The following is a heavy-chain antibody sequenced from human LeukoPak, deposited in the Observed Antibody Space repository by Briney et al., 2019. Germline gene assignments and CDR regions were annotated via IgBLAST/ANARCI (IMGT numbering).Heavy chain of an antibody. CDR1: GYTFTGYY. CDR3: ARDIPFQYCSSATCYAGCYFDY. J-gene: IGHJ4*02. D-gene: IGHD2-2*01. V-gene: IGHV1-2*06. CDR2: INPNSGGT. Sequence: ASVKVSCKASGYTFTGYYMHWVRQAPGQGLEWMGRINPNSGGTNYAQKFQGRVTMTRDTSISTAYMELSRLRSDDTAVYYCARDIPFQYCSSATCYAGCYFDYWGQGTLVTVSS.